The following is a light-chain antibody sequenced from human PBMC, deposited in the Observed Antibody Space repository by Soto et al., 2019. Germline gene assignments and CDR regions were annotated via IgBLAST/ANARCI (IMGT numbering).Light chain of an antibody. V-gene: IGLV2-14*03. Sequence: QSVLTQPASVSGSPGQSITISCTGTSSDVGAYDYVCWFQQHPGRAPKLMIYDINDRPSGVSSRFSGSKSGNTASLTISGLQAEDEADYYCFSYTRSSTWVFGGGTKVTVL. CDR2: DIN. J-gene: IGLJ3*02. CDR1: SSDVGAYDY. CDR3: FSYTRSSTWV.